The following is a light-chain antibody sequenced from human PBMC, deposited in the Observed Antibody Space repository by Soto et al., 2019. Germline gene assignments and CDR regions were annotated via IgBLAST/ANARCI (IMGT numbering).Light chain of an antibody. CDR2: DAS. CDR1: QDISNL. CDR3: LQDYNYPRT. J-gene: IGKJ1*01. V-gene: IGKV1-33*01. Sequence: DIQMTQSPSSLSASVGDRVTITCQATQDISNLLNWFQQKPGKAPKLLIYDASNLETGVPSRFSGSGSGTYFTLTISSLQPEDFATYYCLQDYNYPRTFGQGTKVDIK.